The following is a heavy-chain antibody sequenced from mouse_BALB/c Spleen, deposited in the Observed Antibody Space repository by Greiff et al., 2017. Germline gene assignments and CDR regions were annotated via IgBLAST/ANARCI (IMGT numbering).Heavy chain of an antibody. J-gene: IGHJ1*01. CDR1: GFSLTSYG. Sequence: VQLKESGPGLVAPSQSLSITCTVSGFSLTSYGVHWVRQPPGKGLEWLGVIWSGGSTDYNAAFISRLSISKDNSKSQVFFKMNSLQADDTAIYYCARNCPLAGEGGYFDVWGAGTTVTVSS. D-gene: IGHD6-1*01. CDR2: IWSGGST. V-gene: IGHV2-4*02. CDR3: ARNCPLAGEGGYFDV.